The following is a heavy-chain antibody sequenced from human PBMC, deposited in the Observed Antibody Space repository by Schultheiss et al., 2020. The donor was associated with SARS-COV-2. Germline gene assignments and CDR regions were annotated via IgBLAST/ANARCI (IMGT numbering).Heavy chain of an antibody. J-gene: IGHJ4*02. CDR1: GFTFSRYG. D-gene: IGHD2-2*01. CDR3: AKDQLDYCSSSSCYLLDY. Sequence: GGSLRLSCAASGFTFSRYGMHWVRQAPGKGLEWVAVMSYDGSNKNYGDSVKGRFTISRDNSKNTLYLQMNSLRPEDTAVYYCAKDQLDYCSSSSCYLLDYWGQGALVTVSS. V-gene: IGHV3-30*18. CDR2: MSYDGSNK.